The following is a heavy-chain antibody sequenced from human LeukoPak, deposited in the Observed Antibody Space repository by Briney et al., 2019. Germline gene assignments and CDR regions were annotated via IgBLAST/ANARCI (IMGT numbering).Heavy chain of an antibody. CDR2: ITPNGGGT. CDR3: ARDTCNGGSCYNWFDP. V-gene: IGHV1-2*02. CDR1: GYSFSDYY. Sequence: GASVKVSCKASGYSFSDYYIHWARQAPGQGLEWMGWITPNGGGTNYAQNFQGRVTMTRDTSISTTYMELSSPTSDDTAIYYCARDTCNGGSCYNWFDPWGQGTLVTVSS. J-gene: IGHJ5*02. D-gene: IGHD2-15*01.